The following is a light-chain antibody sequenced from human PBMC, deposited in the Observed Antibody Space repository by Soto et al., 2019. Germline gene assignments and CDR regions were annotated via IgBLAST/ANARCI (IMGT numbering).Light chain of an antibody. V-gene: IGKV3-11*01. J-gene: IGKJ4*01. Sequence: EIVLTQSPATLSLSPGERATLSCRASQSVSSYLAWYQQKPGQAPRLLIYDASNRATGIPARFSGSGSGTDFTLTISRLEPEDFAVYYCQQGSFGGGTKVDIK. CDR2: DAS. CDR3: QQGS. CDR1: QSVSSY.